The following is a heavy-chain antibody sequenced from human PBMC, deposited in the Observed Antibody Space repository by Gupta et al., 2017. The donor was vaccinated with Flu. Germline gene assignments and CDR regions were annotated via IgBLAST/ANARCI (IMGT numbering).Heavy chain of an antibody. CDR1: GFAFSIYW. J-gene: IGHJ4*02. V-gene: IGHV3-74*01. Sequence: DVQLVESGGGFVQPGGSLRISCAASGFAFSIYWVHWVRQAPGKGLVWVSHSNGDGRRACYADSVKGRFSISRDNAKNTLYLQMKSLGVEDTATYYCVRERITVGSLDDWGQGTLVTVS. D-gene: IGHD3-10*01. CDR2: SNGDGRRA. CDR3: VRERITVGSLDD.